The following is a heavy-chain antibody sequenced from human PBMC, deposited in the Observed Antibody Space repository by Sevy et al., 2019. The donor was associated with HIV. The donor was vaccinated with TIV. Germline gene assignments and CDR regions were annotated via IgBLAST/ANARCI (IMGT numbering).Heavy chain of an antibody. CDR1: GFTFSSYW. D-gene: IGHD3-3*01. J-gene: IGHJ3*02. CDR2: IKQDGSEK. Sequence: GGSLRLSRAASGFTFSSYWMSWVRQAPGKGLEWVANIKQDGSEKYYVDSVKGRFTISRDNAKNSLYLQMNSLRAEDTAVYYCAREREDVLRFLEWLSFGAAFDIWGQGTMVTVSS. CDR3: AREREDVLRFLEWLSFGAAFDI. V-gene: IGHV3-7*01.